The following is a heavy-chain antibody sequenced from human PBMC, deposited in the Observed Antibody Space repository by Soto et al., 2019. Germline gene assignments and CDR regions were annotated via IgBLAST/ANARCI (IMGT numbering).Heavy chain of an antibody. Sequence: QVQLQESGPGLVKHSETLSLTCAVSGASIRSYHWSWIRQPAGKGLEWIGRMQHTGNTNYNPSLTSRVTMSVDTSKNQISLKITSVTAADTAVYFCAKDVSSRRGFDPWGQGILVIVSS. CDR2: MQHTGNT. D-gene: IGHD3-16*01. J-gene: IGHJ5*02. CDR3: AKDVSSRRGFDP. CDR1: GASIRSYH. V-gene: IGHV4-4*07.